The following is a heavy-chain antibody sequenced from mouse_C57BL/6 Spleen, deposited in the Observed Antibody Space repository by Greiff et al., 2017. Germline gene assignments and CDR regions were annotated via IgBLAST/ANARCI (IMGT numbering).Heavy chain of an antibody. CDR2: FHPYNDDT. CDR1: GYTFTTYP. J-gene: IGHJ1*03. D-gene: IGHD1-1*01. Sequence: VQLQQSGAELVKPGASVKMSCKASGYTFTTYPIEWMKQNHGKSLEWIGNFHPYNDDTKYNEKFKGKATLTVEKSSSTVYLVLSRLTSEDSAVYYFARGVYYYGSSYDWYFDVWGTGTTVTVSS. CDR3: ARGVYYYGSSYDWYFDV. V-gene: IGHV1-47*01.